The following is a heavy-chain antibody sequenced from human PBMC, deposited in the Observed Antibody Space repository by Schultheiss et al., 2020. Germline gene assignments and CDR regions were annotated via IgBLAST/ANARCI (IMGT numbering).Heavy chain of an antibody. CDR1: GFSLSNAKMS. D-gene: IGHD5-18*01. CDR3: VRIRHSPKYFDY. CDR2: IFSNDEK. V-gene: IGHV2-26*01. Sequence: SGPTLVKPTETLTLTSTVSGFSLSNAKMSQPPGKALEGLAHIFSNDEKSYSTSLKSSLTISKDTSNNQVVLTMTNMDPVDTATYYCVRIRHSPKYFDYWGQGTLVNGYS. J-gene: IGHJ4*02.